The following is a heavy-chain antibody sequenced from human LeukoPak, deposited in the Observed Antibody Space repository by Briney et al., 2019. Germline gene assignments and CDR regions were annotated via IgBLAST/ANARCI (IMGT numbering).Heavy chain of an antibody. D-gene: IGHD2-2*01. Sequence: GASVKVSCKASGFTFTSSAMQWVRQARGQRLEWIGWIVVGSGNTNYAQKFQERVTITRDMSTSTAYMELSSLRSEDTAVYYCAADHSINQLLFGVNHYYYGMDVWGQGTTVTVSS. J-gene: IGHJ6*02. CDR1: GFTFTSSA. CDR3: AADHSINQLLFGVNHYYYGMDV. CDR2: IVVGSGNT. V-gene: IGHV1-58*02.